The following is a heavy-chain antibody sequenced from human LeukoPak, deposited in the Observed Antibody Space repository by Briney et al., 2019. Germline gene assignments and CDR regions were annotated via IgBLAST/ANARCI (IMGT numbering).Heavy chain of an antibody. D-gene: IGHD6-19*01. J-gene: IGHJ4*02. V-gene: IGHV5-51*01. CDR1: GYSFTSYW. CDR2: IYPGDSDT. Sequence: GESLRISCKGSGYSFTSYWIGWVRQMPGKGLEWMGIIYPGDSDTRYSPSFQGQVTISADKSISTAYLQWSSLKASDTAMYYCARHGYSSGWYEGYFDYWGQGTLVTVSS. CDR3: ARHGYSSGWYEGYFDY.